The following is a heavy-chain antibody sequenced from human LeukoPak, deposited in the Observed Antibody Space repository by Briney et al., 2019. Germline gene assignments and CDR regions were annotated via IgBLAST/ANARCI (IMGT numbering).Heavy chain of an antibody. Sequence: SETLSLTCNVSGGSISSYYWSWIRQPPGKGLEWIGEINHSGSTNYNPSLKSRVTISVDTSKNQFSLKLSSVTAADTAVYYCARGRRRDFWSGLTFDYWGQGTLVTVSS. CDR1: GGSISSYY. CDR3: ARGRRRDFWSGLTFDY. CDR2: INHSGST. V-gene: IGHV4-34*01. J-gene: IGHJ4*02. D-gene: IGHD3-3*01.